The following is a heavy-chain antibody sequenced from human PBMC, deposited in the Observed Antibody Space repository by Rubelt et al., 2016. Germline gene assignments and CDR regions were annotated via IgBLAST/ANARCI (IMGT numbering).Heavy chain of an antibody. CDR2: ISSSESNT. V-gene: IGHV3-23*01. Sequence: GGGLVQPGGSLRLSCAASGFTFNSYAMTWVLQAPGQGLQWVSGISSSESNTYYAASVKDRFTISRDNTKNTLFLHMNSLRAEDTAVYYCAKGVVPCSSTTCDTLSAFDIWGQGTMVTVFS. D-gene: IGHD2-2*02. CDR3: AKGVVPCSSTTCDTLSAFDI. J-gene: IGHJ3*02. CDR1: GFTFNSYA.